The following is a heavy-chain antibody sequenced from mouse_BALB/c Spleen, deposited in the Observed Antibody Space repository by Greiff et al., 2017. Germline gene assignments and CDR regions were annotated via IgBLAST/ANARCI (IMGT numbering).Heavy chain of an antibody. D-gene: IGHD1-1*01. CDR3: ARRTTVRGYFDV. Sequence: VQGVESGGGLVKPGGSLKLSCAASGFTFSSYAMSWVRQTPEKRLEWVASISSGGSTYYPDSVKGRFTISRDNARNILYLQMSSLRSEDTAMYYCARRTTVRGYFDVWGAGTTVTVSS. CDR2: ISSGGST. J-gene: IGHJ1*01. V-gene: IGHV5-6-5*01. CDR1: GFTFSSYA.